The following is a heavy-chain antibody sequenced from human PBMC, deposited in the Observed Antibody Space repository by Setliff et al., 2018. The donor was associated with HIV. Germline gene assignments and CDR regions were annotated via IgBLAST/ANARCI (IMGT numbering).Heavy chain of an antibody. CDR2: IYYSGNT. Sequence: SETLSLTCAVSGYSISSGYYWGWIRQPPGKGLEWIGSIYYSGNTYYNPSLHSRVTIAGDTSKNHFSLKLSSVTAADTAVYYCARSLLPSITVAGTIGYWGQGSLVTVSS. V-gene: IGHV4-38-2*01. CDR1: GYSISSGYY. D-gene: IGHD6-19*01. CDR3: ARSLLPSITVAGTIGY. J-gene: IGHJ4*02.